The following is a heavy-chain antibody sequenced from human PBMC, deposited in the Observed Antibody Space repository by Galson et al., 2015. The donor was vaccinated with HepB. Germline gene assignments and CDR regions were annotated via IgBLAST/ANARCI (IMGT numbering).Heavy chain of an antibody. Sequence: SLRLSCAASGFTFSDYYMSWIRQAPGKGLEWVSYISSSGSTIYYADSVKGRFTISRDNAKNSLYLQMNSLRAEDTAVYYCARDRERYSGYDRKGDAFDIWGQGTMVTVSS. J-gene: IGHJ3*02. CDR2: ISSSGSTI. CDR1: GFTFSDYY. D-gene: IGHD5-12*01. CDR3: ARDRERYSGYDRKGDAFDI. V-gene: IGHV3-11*01.